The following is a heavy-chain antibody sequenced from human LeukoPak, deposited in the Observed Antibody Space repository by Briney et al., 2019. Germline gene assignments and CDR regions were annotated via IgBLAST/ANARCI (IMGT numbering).Heavy chain of an antibody. D-gene: IGHD3-10*01. V-gene: IGHV4-34*01. CDR1: GGSFSGYY. Sequence: SETLSLTCAVYGGSFSGYYWSWIRQPPGKGLEWIGEINHNPSLKSRVTISVDTSKNQFSLKLSSVTAADTAVYYCASGGSGSYALDYWGQGTLVTVSS. CDR3: ASGGSGSYALDY. CDR2: INH. J-gene: IGHJ4*02.